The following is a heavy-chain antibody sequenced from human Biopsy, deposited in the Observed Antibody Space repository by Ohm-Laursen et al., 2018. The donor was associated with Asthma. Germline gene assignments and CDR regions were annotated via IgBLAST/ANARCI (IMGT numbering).Heavy chain of an antibody. Sequence: SLRLSCSASGFVFRSHAMHWVRQAPGKGLEWVAVVPYDGGVVHYADSMKGRFTISRDNAKSTLHLQMNRLRTDDTAVYFCAKRRGYSDLTDFDHWGQGTLVTVSS. D-gene: IGHD3-3*01. CDR3: AKRRGYSDLTDFDH. CDR2: VPYDGGVV. CDR1: GFVFRSHA. J-gene: IGHJ4*02. V-gene: IGHV3-30*18.